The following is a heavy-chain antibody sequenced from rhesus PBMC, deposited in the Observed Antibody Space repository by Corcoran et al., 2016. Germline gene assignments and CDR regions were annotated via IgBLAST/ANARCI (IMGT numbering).Heavy chain of an antibody. D-gene: IGHD4-29*01. CDR3: ARALRADY. J-gene: IGHJ4*01. CDR1: GGSFSSYW. V-gene: IGHV4-80*01. Sequence: QVQLPESGPGLVKPSETLSLTCAVSGGSFSSYWWSWIRQPPGKGLEWIGEINGNSGSTNYNPSLKSRVTISKDASKNQFSLKLSSVTAADTAVYYCARALRADYWGQGVLVTVSS. CDR2: INGNSGST.